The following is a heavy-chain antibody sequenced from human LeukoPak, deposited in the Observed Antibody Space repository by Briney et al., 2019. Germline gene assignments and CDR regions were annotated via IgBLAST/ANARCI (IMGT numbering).Heavy chain of an antibody. CDR3: ARVSGDGYNSVDY. J-gene: IGHJ4*02. Sequence: GGSLRLSCAASGFTFSSYAMSWVRQAPHKGLEWVSGISGSGSTTSYADSVKGRFTISRDNSKNTLDLQMNSQRGEDTAVYYCARVSGDGYNSVDYWGQGTLVTVSS. V-gene: IGHV3-23*01. CDR2: ISGSGSTT. D-gene: IGHD5-24*01. CDR1: GFTFSSYA.